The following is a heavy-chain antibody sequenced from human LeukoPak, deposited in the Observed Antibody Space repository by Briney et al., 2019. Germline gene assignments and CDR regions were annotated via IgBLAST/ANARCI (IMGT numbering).Heavy chain of an antibody. V-gene: IGHV1-69*13. CDR3: ARDPSNDYGDYGLSY. D-gene: IGHD4-17*01. Sequence: ASVKASCKASGGTFSSYAISWVRQAPGQGLEWMGGIIPIFGTANYAQKFQGRVTITADESTSTAYMELSSLRSEDTAVYYCARDPSNDYGDYGLSYWGQGTLVTVSS. CDR1: GGTFSSYA. J-gene: IGHJ4*02. CDR2: IIPIFGTA.